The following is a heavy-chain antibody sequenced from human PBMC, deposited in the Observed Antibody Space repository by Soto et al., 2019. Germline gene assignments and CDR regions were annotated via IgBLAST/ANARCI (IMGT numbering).Heavy chain of an antibody. CDR3: ARGHGGYYLDAFDI. CDR2: INWNGGST. Sequence: GGSLRLSCAASGFTFDDYGMNWVRQTPGKGLEWVSGINWNGGSTGYADSVKGRFTISRDTAKNSLYLQMNSLRAEDTALYYCARGHGGYYLDAFDIWGQGTLVTVSS. J-gene: IGHJ3*02. D-gene: IGHD3-22*01. CDR1: GFTFDDYG. V-gene: IGHV3-20*04.